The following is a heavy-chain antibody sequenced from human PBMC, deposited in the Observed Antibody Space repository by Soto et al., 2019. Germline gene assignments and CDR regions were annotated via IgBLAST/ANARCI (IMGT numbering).Heavy chain of an antibody. CDR3: AKDRLAGLAAAVINWFDP. J-gene: IGHJ5*02. CDR1: GFTFSSYG. D-gene: IGHD6-13*01. V-gene: IGHV3-30*18. Sequence: HPGGSLRLSCAASGFTFSSYGMHWVRQAPGKGLEWVAVISYDGSNKYYADSVKGRFTISRDNSKNTLYLQMNSLRAEDTAVYYCAKDRLAGLAAAVINWFDPWGQGTLVTVSS. CDR2: ISYDGSNK.